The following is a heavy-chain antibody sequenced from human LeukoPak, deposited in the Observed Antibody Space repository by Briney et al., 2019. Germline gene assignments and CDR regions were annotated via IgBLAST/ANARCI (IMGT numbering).Heavy chain of an antibody. Sequence: PGGSLRLSCAASGFTFSNAWVRWVRQAPGKGREWVGCIKSKTDGGTTDYAAPVKGRFTISRGDSKNTLYLQMNSLKTEDTAVYYCTPLTGIPFDCWGQGTLVTVSS. CDR3: TPLTGIPFDC. CDR1: GFTFSNAW. D-gene: IGHD7-27*01. CDR2: IKSKTDGGTT. J-gene: IGHJ4*02. V-gene: IGHV3-15*01.